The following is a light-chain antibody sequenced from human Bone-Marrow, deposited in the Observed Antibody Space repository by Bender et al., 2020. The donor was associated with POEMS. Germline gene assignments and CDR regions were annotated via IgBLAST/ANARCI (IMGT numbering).Light chain of an antibody. CDR2: EVN. CDR3: TSYGGTDNWLV. Sequence: QSALTQPRSVSGSPGQSVTISCTGTSSDVGGYDYVSWYQQHPGKAPHIIIYEVNKRPSGVPDRFSGSKSGNTASLTVSGLQAEDEADYYCTSYGGTDNWLVLGGGTKLTVL. J-gene: IGLJ2*01. CDR1: SSDVGGYDY. V-gene: IGLV2-8*01.